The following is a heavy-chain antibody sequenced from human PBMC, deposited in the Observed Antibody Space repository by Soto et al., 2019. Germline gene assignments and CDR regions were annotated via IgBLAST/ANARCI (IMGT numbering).Heavy chain of an antibody. CDR1: GYSISSGYH. Sequence: PSETLSLTCPVSGYSISSGYHWAWIRQPPGKGLEWLGSVPYSGNTYYNPSLKSRLTISVDKSKNQFSLNLSSVTAADTAVYYCARQDRVVAEGRWFDPWGQGTLVT. D-gene: IGHD2-15*01. CDR3: ARQDRVVAEGRWFDP. V-gene: IGHV4-38-2*01. CDR2: VPYSGNT. J-gene: IGHJ5*02.